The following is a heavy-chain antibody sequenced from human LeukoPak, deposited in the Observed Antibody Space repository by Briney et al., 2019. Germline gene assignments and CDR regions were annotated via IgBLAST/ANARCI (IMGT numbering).Heavy chain of an antibody. Sequence: PGGSLRLSCAASGFIFSTYVMTWVRQVPGKGLEWVSSINTSGGRTHYADSVKGRFTISRDNSKNTLYLQMSGLRVEDTAVYYCAKQAFGDYLYYFDHWGQGTLVTASS. D-gene: IGHD4-17*01. CDR3: AKQAFGDYLYYFDH. J-gene: IGHJ4*02. V-gene: IGHV3-23*01. CDR1: GFIFSTYV. CDR2: INTSGGRT.